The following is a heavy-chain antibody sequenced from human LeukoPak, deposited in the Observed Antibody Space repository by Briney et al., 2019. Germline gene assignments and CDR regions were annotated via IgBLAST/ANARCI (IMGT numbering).Heavy chain of an antibody. Sequence: PGGSLRLSCAASGFTFSSYSMNWVRQAPGKGLEWVSSISSSSSYIYYADSVKGRFTISRDNAKNSLYLQMNSLRAEDTAVYYCARDDSSGYYIRQYYFDYWGQGTLVIVSS. V-gene: IGHV3-21*01. D-gene: IGHD3-22*01. CDR3: ARDDSSGYYIRQYYFDY. CDR2: ISSSSSYI. J-gene: IGHJ4*02. CDR1: GFTFSSYS.